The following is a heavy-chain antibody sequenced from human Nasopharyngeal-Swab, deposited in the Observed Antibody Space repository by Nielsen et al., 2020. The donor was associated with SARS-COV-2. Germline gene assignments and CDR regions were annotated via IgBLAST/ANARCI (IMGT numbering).Heavy chain of an antibody. CDR2: IFSTDEK. Sequence: WVRQPPGQALEWLAHIFSTDEKSSSTSLKSGVTISNDPSKSQVVLTMTNMDPVDPATYYCARMEGSSSWDHWGQGTLVTVSS. V-gene: IGHV2-26*01. D-gene: IGHD6-13*01. CDR3: ARMEGSSSWDH. J-gene: IGHJ4*02.